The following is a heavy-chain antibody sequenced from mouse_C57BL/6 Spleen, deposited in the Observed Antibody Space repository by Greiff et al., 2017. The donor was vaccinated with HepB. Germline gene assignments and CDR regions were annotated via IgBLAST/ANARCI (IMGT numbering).Heavy chain of an antibody. D-gene: IGHD2-5*01. CDR2: ISDGGSYT. V-gene: IGHV5-4*03. Sequence: EVMLVESGGGLVKPGGSLKLSCAASGFTFSSYAMSWVRQTPEKRLEWVATISDGGSYTYYPDNVKGRFTISRDNAKNKLYLQMSHLKSEDTAMYYCASLSNYVGSEYFDVWGTGTTVTVSS. CDR1: GFTFSSYA. CDR3: ASLSNYVGSEYFDV. J-gene: IGHJ1*03.